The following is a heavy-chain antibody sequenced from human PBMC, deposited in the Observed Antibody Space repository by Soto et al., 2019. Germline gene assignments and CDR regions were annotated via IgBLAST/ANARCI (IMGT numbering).Heavy chain of an antibody. J-gene: IGHJ4*02. V-gene: IGHV1-69*01. CDR3: AIRGPMNYYDSSGYLDY. CDR2: IIPIFGTA. D-gene: IGHD3-22*01. Sequence: QVQLVQSGAEVKKPGSSVKVSCKASGGTFSSYAISWVRQAPGQGLEWMGGIIPIFGTANYAQKFQGRVTITADESTSTAYMELSSLRSEDTAVYYCAIRGPMNYYDSSGYLDYWGQGTLVTVSS. CDR1: GGTFSSYA.